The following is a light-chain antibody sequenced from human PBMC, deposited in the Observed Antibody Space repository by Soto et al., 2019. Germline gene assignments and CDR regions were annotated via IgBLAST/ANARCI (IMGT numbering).Light chain of an antibody. CDR2: AAS. Sequence: DIQMTQSPSSLSASVGDRVTITCRASQSISRNLNWYQQKPGKAPNLLIYAASSLQTGVPSRFSGSGSGTDFTLTIRSLQPEDSATYYCQQTYSTHWTFGQGTKVEIK. J-gene: IGKJ1*01. CDR1: QSISRN. CDR3: QQTYSTHWT. V-gene: IGKV1-39*01.